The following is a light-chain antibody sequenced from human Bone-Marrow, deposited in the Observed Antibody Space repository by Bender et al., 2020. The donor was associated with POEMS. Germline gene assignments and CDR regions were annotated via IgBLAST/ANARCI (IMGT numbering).Light chain of an antibody. J-gene: IGLJ2*01. CDR3: GTWDSSLGAVV. Sequence: QSVLTQPPSVSAAPGQKVTIPCSGSSSNIGDNYVAWYQQLPATTPKLLIYDNNKRPSGIPDRFSGSKSGTSATLGISGLQTGDEADYYCGTWDSSLGAVVFGGGTKVTVL. V-gene: IGLV1-51*01. CDR2: DNN. CDR1: SSNIGDNY.